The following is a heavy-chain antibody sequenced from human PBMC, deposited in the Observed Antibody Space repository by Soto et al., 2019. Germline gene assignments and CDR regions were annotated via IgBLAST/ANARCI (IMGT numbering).Heavy chain of an antibody. CDR1: GYTFTAYY. CDR2: VNPHSGAT. D-gene: IGHD1-26*01. J-gene: IGHJ4*03. CDR3: ARPPNPWEPYAFHS. V-gene: IGHV1-2*04. Sequence: ASVKVSCKASGYTFTAYYIHWLRQAPGQGLEWIGWVNPHSGATVIAQNFLGSVQVNTYTSINTAYMELTILTSDDTALYYCARPPNPWEPYAFHSWGHGTLVTVSS.